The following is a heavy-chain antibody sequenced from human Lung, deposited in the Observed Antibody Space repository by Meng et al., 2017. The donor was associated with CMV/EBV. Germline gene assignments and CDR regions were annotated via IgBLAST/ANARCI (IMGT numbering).Heavy chain of an antibody. CDR1: GLALSTDS. J-gene: IGHJ5*02. V-gene: IGHV3-21*01. CDR2: ISTSSTYI. Sequence: LRHASAGSGLALSTDSVNWGRQAPGKGLEWVSSISTSSTYIYYADSVKGRFTIYREKAKNALYLQMNSMRAEDTAVYNCASQGGERGSWGQGTLVTVSS. D-gene: IGHD3-16*01. CDR3: ASQGGERGS.